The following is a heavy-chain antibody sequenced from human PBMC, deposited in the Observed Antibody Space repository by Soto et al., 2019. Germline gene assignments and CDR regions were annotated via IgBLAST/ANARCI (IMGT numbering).Heavy chain of an antibody. D-gene: IGHD3-10*01. Sequence: GGSLRLSCAASGFTFSDSYMSWIRQAPGKGLEWVSYISSSGSTIYYADSVKGRFTISRDNAKNSLYLQMNSLRADDTAIFYCARAEGSGELPTTWYYMDVWGKGTTVTVSS. CDR3: ARAEGSGELPTTWYYMDV. CDR1: GFTFSDSY. V-gene: IGHV3-11*01. J-gene: IGHJ6*03. CDR2: ISSSGSTI.